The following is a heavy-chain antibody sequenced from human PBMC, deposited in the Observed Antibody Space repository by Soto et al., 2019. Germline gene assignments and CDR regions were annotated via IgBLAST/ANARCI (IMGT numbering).Heavy chain of an antibody. V-gene: IGHV1-18*01. CDR2: ISGYNGNT. J-gene: IGHJ4*02. CDR1: GYTFTIYS. D-gene: IGHD3-22*01. CDR3: ARVDSSGSHY. Sequence: ASVKVSCKAYGYTFTIYSFSWVRQAPGQGLEWMGWISGYNGNTNYAQRFQDRVTMTTDTSTSTAYLELRSLRSDDTAVYYCARVDSSGSHYWGQGTLVTVSS.